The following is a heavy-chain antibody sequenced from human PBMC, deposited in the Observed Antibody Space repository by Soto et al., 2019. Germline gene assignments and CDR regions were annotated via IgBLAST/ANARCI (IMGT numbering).Heavy chain of an antibody. J-gene: IGHJ6*02. CDR2: IYYSGST. CDR3: ARLSDYDFWSGRGSGMDV. Sequence: SETLSLTCTVSGGSISSYYCIWSRHPPFKGLEWIGYIYYSGSTNYNPSLKSRVTISVDTSKNQFSLKLSSVTAADTAVYYCARLSDYDFWSGRGSGMDVWGQGTTVTVSS. CDR1: GGSISSYY. V-gene: IGHV4-59*01. D-gene: IGHD3-3*01.